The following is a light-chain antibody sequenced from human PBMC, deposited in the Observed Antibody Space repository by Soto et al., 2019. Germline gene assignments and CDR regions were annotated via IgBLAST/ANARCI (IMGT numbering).Light chain of an antibody. CDR2: EVS. J-gene: IGLJ1*01. V-gene: IGLV2-14*02. CDR1: SSDVGSYNL. CDR3: SAHAGSNNYV. Sequence: QSVLTQPASVSGSPGQSITISCTGTSSDVGSYNLVSWYQQHPGKAPKLMIYEVSKRPSGVSNRFSGARSGNTAFLTVSGLQADDEADYYCSAHAGSNNYVFGTGTKVTVL.